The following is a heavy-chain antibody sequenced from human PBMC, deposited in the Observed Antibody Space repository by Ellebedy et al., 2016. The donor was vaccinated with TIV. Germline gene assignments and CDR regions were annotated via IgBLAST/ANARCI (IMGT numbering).Heavy chain of an antibody. CDR1: GHTFTNYY. CDR3: ARHRYTALSF. V-gene: IGHV1-46*01. CDR2: INPSASST. D-gene: IGHD5-18*01. J-gene: IGHJ4*02. Sequence: AASVKVSCKASGHTFTNYYIHWVRQAPEQGLEWMGIINPSASSTSYAQKLQDRVIMTWDTSTSTVYLELSSLRSEDTAIYYCARHRYTALSFWGQGTLVTVSS.